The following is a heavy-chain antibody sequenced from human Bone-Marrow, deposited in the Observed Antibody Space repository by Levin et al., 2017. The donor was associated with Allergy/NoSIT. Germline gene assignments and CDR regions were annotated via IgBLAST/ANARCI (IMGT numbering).Heavy chain of an antibody. D-gene: IGHD1-26*01. CDR2: IYYSGST. CDR3: ARAYVSGSYSPHFDY. V-gene: IGHV4-31*03. Sequence: SETLSLTCTVSGGSISSGGYYWSWIRQHPGKGLEWIGYIYYSGSTYYNPSLKSRVTISVDTSKNQFSLKLSSVTAADTAVYYCARAYVSGSYSPHFDYWGQGTLVTVSS. CDR1: GGSISSGGYY. J-gene: IGHJ4*02.